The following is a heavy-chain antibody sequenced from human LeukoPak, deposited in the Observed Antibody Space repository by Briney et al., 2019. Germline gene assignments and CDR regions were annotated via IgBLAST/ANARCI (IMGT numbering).Heavy chain of an antibody. V-gene: IGHV3-23*01. D-gene: IGHD2-15*01. CDR3: AKDSGPLQYYFDY. CDR2: ISGSGGST. J-gene: IGHJ4*02. Sequence: GGSLRLSWAASGFTFSSYAMSWVRQAPGEGLEWVSAISGSGGSTYYADSVKGRFTISRDNSKNTLYLQMNSLRAEDTAVYYCAKDSGPLQYYFDYWGQGTLVTVSS. CDR1: GFTFSSYA.